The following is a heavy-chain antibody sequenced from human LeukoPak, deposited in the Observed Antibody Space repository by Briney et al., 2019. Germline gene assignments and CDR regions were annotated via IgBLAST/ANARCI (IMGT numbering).Heavy chain of an antibody. CDR3: ARGRYYDSSGYYPGDY. J-gene: IGHJ4*02. V-gene: IGHV1-8*03. Sequence: ASVKVSCKASGYTFTSYDINWVRQAPGQGLEWMGWMNPNSGNTGYAQKFQGRVTITRNTSISTAYMELSSLRSEDTAVYYCARGRYYDSSGYYPGDYWGQGTLVTVSS. D-gene: IGHD3-22*01. CDR2: MNPNSGNT. CDR1: GYTFTSYD.